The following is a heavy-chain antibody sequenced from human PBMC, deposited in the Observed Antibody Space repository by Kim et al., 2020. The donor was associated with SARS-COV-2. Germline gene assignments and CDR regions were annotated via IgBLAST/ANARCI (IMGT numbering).Heavy chain of an antibody. Sequence: VKCRFTISRDNSKNTLYLQMGSLRAEDMAVYYCARSLYSRGNYYYYGMDVWGQGTTVTVSS. D-gene: IGHD6-13*01. J-gene: IGHJ6*02. CDR3: ARSLYSRGNYYYYGMDV. V-gene: IGHV3-64*01.